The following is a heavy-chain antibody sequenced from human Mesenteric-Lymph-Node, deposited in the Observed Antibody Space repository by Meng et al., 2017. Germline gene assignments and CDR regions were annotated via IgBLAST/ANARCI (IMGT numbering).Heavy chain of an antibody. J-gene: IGHJ5*01. CDR3: ARAGYCTNGVCYGGAFFDP. CDR1: GFTFDDYA. Sequence: SLKISCAASGFTFDDYAMHWVRQAPGKGLEWVSGISWNSGSIGYADSVKGRFTISRDNAKNSLYLQMNSLRAEDAALYYCARAGYCTNGVCYGGAFFDPWGQGTLVTVSS. D-gene: IGHD2-8*01. CDR2: ISWNSGSI. V-gene: IGHV3-9*01.